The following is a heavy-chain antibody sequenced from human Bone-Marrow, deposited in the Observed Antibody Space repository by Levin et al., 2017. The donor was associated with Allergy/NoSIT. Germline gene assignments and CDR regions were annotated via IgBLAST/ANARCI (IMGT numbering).Heavy chain of an antibody. CDR1: GFTFSSYS. D-gene: IGHD6-13*01. Sequence: GGSLRLSCAASGFTFSSYSMNWVRQAPGKGLEWVSSISSSSSYIYYADSVKGRFTISRDNAKNSLYLQMNSLRAEDTAVYYCARVMDGSSWYFDYWGQGTLVTVSS. CDR2: ISSSSSYI. CDR3: ARVMDGSSWYFDY. V-gene: IGHV3-21*01. J-gene: IGHJ4*02.